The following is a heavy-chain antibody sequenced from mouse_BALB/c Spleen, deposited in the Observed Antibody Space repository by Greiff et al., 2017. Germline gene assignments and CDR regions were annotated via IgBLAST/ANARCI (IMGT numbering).Heavy chain of an antibody. CDR3: AREGNYELTTFDY. D-gene: IGHD2-1*01. J-gene: IGHJ2*01. Sequence: EVKVVESGGGLVQPGGSRKLSCAASGFTFSSFGMHWVRQAPEKGLEWVAYISSGSSTIYYADTVKGRFTISRDNPKNTLFLQMTSLRSEDTAMYYCAREGNYELTTFDYWGQGTTLTVSS. V-gene: IGHV5-17*02. CDR1: GFTFSSFG. CDR2: ISSGSSTI.